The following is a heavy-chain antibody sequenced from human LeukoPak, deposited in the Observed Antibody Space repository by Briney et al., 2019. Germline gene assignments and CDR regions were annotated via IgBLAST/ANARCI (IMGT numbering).Heavy chain of an antibody. V-gene: IGHV3-30-3*01. D-gene: IGHD1-26*01. CDR2: ISYDGSNK. J-gene: IGHJ4*02. CDR1: GFTFSSYA. Sequence: GGSLRLSCAASGFTFSSYAMHWVRQAPGKGLEWVAVISYDGSNKYYADFVKGRFTISRDNSKNTLYLQMNSLRAEDTAVYYCARGGSYLSPLGYFDYWGQGTLVTVSS. CDR3: ARGGSYLSPLGYFDY.